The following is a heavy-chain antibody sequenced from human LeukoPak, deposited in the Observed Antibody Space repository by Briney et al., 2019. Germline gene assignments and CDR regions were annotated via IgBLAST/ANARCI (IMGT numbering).Heavy chain of an antibody. D-gene: IGHD6-19*01. CDR2: ISGDGGST. V-gene: IGHV3-43*02. Sequence: PGGSLRLSCAASGFTFDDYAMHWVRQAPGKGLEWVSLISGDGGSTYYADSVKGRFTISRDNSKNSLYLQMNSLRTEDTALYYCAKVPRAVAGPYYFDYWGQGTLVTVSS. J-gene: IGHJ4*02. CDR3: AKVPRAVAGPYYFDY. CDR1: GFTFDDYA.